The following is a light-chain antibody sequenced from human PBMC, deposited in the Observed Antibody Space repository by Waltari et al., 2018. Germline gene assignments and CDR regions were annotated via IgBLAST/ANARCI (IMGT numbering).Light chain of an antibody. Sequence: SYELTQPPSVSVSPGQTARITCGGDNVGSEYINWYRQKPPLAPVLVIYYDSDRPSGIPERISGAKSGNTATLTITGVEAGDETDYYCQLWDTSSDHKVFGSGTKLTVL. CDR3: QLWDTSSDHKV. CDR1: NVGSEY. CDR2: YDS. J-gene: IGLJ6*01. V-gene: IGLV3-21*01.